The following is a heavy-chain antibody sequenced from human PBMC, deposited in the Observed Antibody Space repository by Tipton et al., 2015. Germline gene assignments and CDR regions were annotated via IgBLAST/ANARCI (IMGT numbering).Heavy chain of an antibody. J-gene: IGHJ4*02. Sequence: TLSLTCAVSAYSISSDYYWGWIRQPPGKGLEWIGSISHGGNTYYNPSLKSRVTMSRDTSKNQFSLKLTSVTAADTAVYYCACQDYDSLTRDYQTVDYWGQGTLVTVSS. V-gene: IGHV4-38-2*01. D-gene: IGHD3-9*01. CDR3: ACQDYDSLTRDYQTVDY. CDR1: AYSISSDYY. CDR2: ISHGGNT.